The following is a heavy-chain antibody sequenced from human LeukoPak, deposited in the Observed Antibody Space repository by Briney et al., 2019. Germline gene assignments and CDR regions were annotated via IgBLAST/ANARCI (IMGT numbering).Heavy chain of an antibody. J-gene: IGHJ3*02. V-gene: IGHV4-59*08. D-gene: IGHD2-8*01. CDR1: GGSISSYY. CDR2: IYYSGST. CDR3: ARQGVGAFDI. Sequence: SETLSPACTVSGGSISSYYWSWIRQPPGKGLEWIGYIYYSGSTNYNPSLKSRVTISVDTSKNQFSLKLSSVTAADTAVYYCARQGVGAFDIWGQGTMVTVSS.